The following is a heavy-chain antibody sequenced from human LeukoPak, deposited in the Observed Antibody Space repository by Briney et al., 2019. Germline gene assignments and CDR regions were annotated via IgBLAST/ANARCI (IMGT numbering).Heavy chain of an antibody. V-gene: IGHV1-8*01. CDR3: ARGFGYYYDSSGYGN. D-gene: IGHD3-22*01. CDR1: GFTFTSHD. Sequence: GASVKVSCKASGFTFTSHDYNWVRQATGQGLEWMGWMNPNSGNTGYAQKFQGRVTMTRDTSITTVYMELSSLRSEDTAVYYCARGFGYYYDSSGYGNWGQGTLVTVSS. CDR2: MNPNSGNT. J-gene: IGHJ4*02.